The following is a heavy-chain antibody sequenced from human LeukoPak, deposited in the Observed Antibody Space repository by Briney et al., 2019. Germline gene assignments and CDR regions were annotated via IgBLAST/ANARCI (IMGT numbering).Heavy chain of an antibody. CDR1: GFTLSNAW. CDR3: AKDGGGTIFGMVIILHYMDV. Sequence: NPGGSLRLSCAASGFTLSNAWMNWVRQAPGKGLEWVGLIKSKTSGETRDYAAPVKGRFTISRDDSDNTLYLQMNSLRAEDTAVYYCAKDGGGTIFGMVIILHYMDVWGKGTTVTVSS. D-gene: IGHD3-3*01. CDR2: IKSKTSGETR. V-gene: IGHV3-15*01. J-gene: IGHJ6*03.